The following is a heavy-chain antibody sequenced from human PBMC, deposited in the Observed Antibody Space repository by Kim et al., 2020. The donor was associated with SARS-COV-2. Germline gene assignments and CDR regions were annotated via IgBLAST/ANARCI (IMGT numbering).Heavy chain of an antibody. J-gene: IGHJ3*02. V-gene: IGHV4-4*02. CDR1: GGSISSSNW. CDR3: ARDLYGSGSYYNVETTNAFDI. CDR2: IYHSGST. Sequence: SETLSLTCAVSGGSISSSNWWSWVRQPPGKGLEWIGEIYHSGSTNYNPSLKSRVTISVDKSKNQFSLKLSSVTAADTAVYYCARDLYGSGSYYNVETTNAFDIWGQGTMVTVSS. D-gene: IGHD3-10*01.